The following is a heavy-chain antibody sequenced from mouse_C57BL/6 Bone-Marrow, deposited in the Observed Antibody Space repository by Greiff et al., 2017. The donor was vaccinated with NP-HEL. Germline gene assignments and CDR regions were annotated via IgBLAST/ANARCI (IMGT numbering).Heavy chain of an antibody. Sequence: QVQLKQSGAELARPGASVKLSCKASGYTFTSYGISWVKQRTGQGLEWIGEIYPRSGNTYYNEKFKGKATLTADKSSSTAYMELRSLTSEDSAVYFCATRPAWFACWGQGTLVTVSA. CDR3: ATRPAWFAC. CDR1: GYTFTSYG. J-gene: IGHJ3*01. CDR2: IYPRSGNT. V-gene: IGHV1-81*01.